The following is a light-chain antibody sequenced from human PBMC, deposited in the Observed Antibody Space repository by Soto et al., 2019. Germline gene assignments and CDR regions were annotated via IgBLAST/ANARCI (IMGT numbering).Light chain of an antibody. J-gene: IGLJ1*01. CDR1: SSDVGAYTS. Sequence: QSVLTQPASVSGSPGQSITISCTGTSSDVGAYTSVSWYQQHPGKAPKLMIYEVSNRPSGVSNRFSGSKSANTASLTISGLQAEDEAEYYCVSYTTFSSYVFGTGTKVTVL. V-gene: IGLV2-14*01. CDR3: VSYTTFSSYV. CDR2: EVS.